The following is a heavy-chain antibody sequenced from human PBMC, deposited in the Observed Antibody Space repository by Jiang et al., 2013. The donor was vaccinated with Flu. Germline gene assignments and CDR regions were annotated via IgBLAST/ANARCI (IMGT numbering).Heavy chain of an antibody. D-gene: IGHD6-6*01. CDR1: GGSISSYY. CDR3: ARIRGGGSSSLGTFAFDI. Sequence: GLVKPSETLSLTCTVSGGSISSYYWSWIRQPPGKGLEWIGYIYYSGSTNYNPSLKSRVTISVDTSKNQFSLKLSSVTAADTAVYYCARIRGGGSSSLGTFAFDIWGQGTMVTVSS. CDR2: IYYSGST. J-gene: IGHJ3*02. V-gene: IGHV4-59*01.